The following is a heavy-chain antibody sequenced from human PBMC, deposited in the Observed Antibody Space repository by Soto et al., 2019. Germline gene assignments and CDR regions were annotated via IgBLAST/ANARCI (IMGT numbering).Heavy chain of an antibody. Sequence: EVQLLESGGGLVQPGGSLRLSYAASGFTFSSYAMSWVRQAPGKGLEWVSAISGSGGSTYYADSVKGRFTISRDNSKNTLYLQMNSLRAEDTAVYYCAKDTGDIVVVPAAPMDVWGKGTTVTVSS. V-gene: IGHV3-23*01. CDR3: AKDTGDIVVVPAAPMDV. J-gene: IGHJ6*03. CDR2: ISGSGGST. D-gene: IGHD2-2*01. CDR1: GFTFSSYA.